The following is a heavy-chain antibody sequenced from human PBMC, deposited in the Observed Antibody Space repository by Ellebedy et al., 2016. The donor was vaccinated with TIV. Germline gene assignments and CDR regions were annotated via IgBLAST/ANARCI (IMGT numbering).Heavy chain of an antibody. D-gene: IGHD3-3*01. J-gene: IGHJ6*02. V-gene: IGHV1-3*04. CDR3: ATREWQDPMDV. CDR1: GHSFTSYG. CDR2: INTGNDNT. Sequence: ASVKVSCXASGHSFTSYGIHWVRQAPGQSLEWMGWINTGNDNTKYLQKLQGRVTITRDYMELSGLMSEDTAVYYCATREWQDPMDVWGQGTTVTVSS.